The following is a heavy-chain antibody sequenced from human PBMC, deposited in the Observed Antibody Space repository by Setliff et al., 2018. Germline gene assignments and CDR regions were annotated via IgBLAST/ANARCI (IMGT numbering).Heavy chain of an antibody. Sequence: ASVKVSCKASGYTFTNYGFIWVRQANGQGLEWMGWISAYNGNTNCAQKLQGRVTMTTDATTSTAYMELRSLRSDDTAVYYCASGVITFGGAMAEAFDIWGQGTTVTVSS. CDR2: ISAYNGNT. CDR1: GYTFTNYG. J-gene: IGHJ3*02. D-gene: IGHD3-16*01. CDR3: ASGVITFGGAMAEAFDI. V-gene: IGHV1-18*01.